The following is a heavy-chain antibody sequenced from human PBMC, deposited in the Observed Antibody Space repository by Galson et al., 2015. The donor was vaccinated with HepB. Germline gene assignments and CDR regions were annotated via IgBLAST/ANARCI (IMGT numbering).Heavy chain of an antibody. Sequence: SLRLSCAASGFTFSSHSMNWVRQAPGKGLEWVSYISSSGDYISYADSMKGRITISRDNAKSSLWLQMNSLRVEDTAVFYCARGWSGSFDYWGQGTVVTVSS. CDR2: ISSSGDYI. D-gene: IGHD3-3*01. V-gene: IGHV3-21*01. J-gene: IGHJ4*02. CDR1: GFTFSSHS. CDR3: ARGWSGSFDY.